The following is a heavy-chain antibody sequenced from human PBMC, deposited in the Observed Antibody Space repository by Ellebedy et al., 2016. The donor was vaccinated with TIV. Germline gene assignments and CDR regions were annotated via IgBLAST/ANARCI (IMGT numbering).Heavy chain of an antibody. Sequence: ASVKVSCKASGYTFTAYYMHWVRQAPGQGLEWMGWINPNTGATNYAQKFQGRVTMTTDTSISTAYMELSSLTSDDTAVYYCARVQYASSSFDAIDIWGQGTVVTVSS. D-gene: IGHD6-6*01. CDR1: GYTFTAYY. CDR2: INPNTGAT. V-gene: IGHV1-2*02. CDR3: ARVQYASSSFDAIDI. J-gene: IGHJ3*02.